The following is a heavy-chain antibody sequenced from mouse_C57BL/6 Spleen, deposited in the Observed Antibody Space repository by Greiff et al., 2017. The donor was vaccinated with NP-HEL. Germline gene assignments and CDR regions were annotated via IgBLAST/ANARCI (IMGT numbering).Heavy chain of an antibody. CDR3: ARSGGSSFWFAY. CDR2: IYPGSGST. Sequence: VQLQQPGAELVKPGASVKMSCKASGYTFTSYRITWVKQRPGQGLEWIGDIYPGSGSTNYNEKFKSKATLTVDTSSSTAYMQLSSLTSEDSAVYYCARSGGSSFWFAYWGQGTLVTVSA. CDR1: GYTFTSYR. V-gene: IGHV1-55*01. J-gene: IGHJ3*01. D-gene: IGHD1-1*01.